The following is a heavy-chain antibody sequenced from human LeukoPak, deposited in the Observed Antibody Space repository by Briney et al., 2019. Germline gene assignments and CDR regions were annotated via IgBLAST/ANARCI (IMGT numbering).Heavy chain of an antibody. CDR1: GYTLTELS. CDR2: FDPEDGET. CDR3: ATGHFGVVTYFDY. D-gene: IGHD3-3*01. V-gene: IGHV1-24*01. J-gene: IGHJ4*02. Sequence: GASVKISCKVSGYTLTELSMHWVRQAPGKGLEWMGGFDPEDGETIYAQKFQGRVTMTEDTSTDTAYMELSSLRSEDTAVYYCATGHFGVVTYFDYWGQGTLVTVSS.